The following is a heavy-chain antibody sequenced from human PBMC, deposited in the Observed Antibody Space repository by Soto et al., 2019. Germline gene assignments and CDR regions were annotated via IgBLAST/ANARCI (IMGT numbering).Heavy chain of an antibody. V-gene: IGHV5-10-1*01. CDR1: GYSFTSYW. J-gene: IGHJ6*02. CDR2: IDPSDSYT. CDR3: AGQSSYGYYYYYGTDV. D-gene: IGHD5-18*01. Sequence: PGESLKISCKGSGYSFTSYWISWVRQMPGKGLEWMGRIDPSDSYTNYSPSFQGHVTISADKSISTAYLQWSSLKASDTAMYYCAGQSSYGYYYYYGTDVWGQGTTVTVSS.